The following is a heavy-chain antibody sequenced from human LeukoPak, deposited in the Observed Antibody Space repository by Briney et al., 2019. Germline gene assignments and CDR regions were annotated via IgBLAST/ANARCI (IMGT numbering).Heavy chain of an antibody. J-gene: IGHJ4*02. CDR3: ARSVPDYTRFDY. CDR2: ISGSGDSS. CDR1: GFTFSNYA. D-gene: IGHD4-11*01. Sequence: PGGSLRLSCAASGFTFSNYAMSWVRQAPGKGLEWVSAISGSGDSSYYVDSVKGRFTISTDNSKNTVFLQMNSLGAEDTALYYCARSVPDYTRFDYWGQGALVTVSS. V-gene: IGHV3-23*01.